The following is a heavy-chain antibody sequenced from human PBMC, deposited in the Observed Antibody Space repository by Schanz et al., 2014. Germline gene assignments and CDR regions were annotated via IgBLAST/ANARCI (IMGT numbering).Heavy chain of an antibody. CDR1: GFTVNTNY. V-gene: IGHV3-53*01. D-gene: IGHD5-12*01. J-gene: IGHJ3*01. CDR3: ARDGGRDGYNLAFDV. Sequence: EVQLVESGGGQIQPGGSLRLSCAVSGFTVNTNYMSWVRQAPGKGLEWISSMYINSGSTQYADSVKGRFIISRDSSKNTLFLQMNSLRAEDTAVYFCARDGGRDGYNLAFDVWGQGTLVTVSS. CDR2: MYINSGST.